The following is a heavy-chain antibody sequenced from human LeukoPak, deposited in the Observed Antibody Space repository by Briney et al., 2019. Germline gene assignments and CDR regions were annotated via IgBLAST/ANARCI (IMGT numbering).Heavy chain of an antibody. J-gene: IGHJ5*02. CDR2: IKQDGSEK. CDR1: GFTFSSYW. D-gene: IGHD2-2*01. Sequence: GGSLRLSCAASGFTFSSYWMSWVRQAPGKGLEWVANIKQDGSEKYYVDSVKGRFTISRDNAKNSLYLQMNSLRAEDTAVYYCARDDCSSIGCYYNWFDPWGQGTLVTVSS. V-gene: IGHV3-7*01. CDR3: ARDDCSSIGCYYNWFDP.